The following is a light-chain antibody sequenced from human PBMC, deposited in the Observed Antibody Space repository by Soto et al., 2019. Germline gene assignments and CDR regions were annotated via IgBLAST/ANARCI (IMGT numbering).Light chain of an antibody. CDR3: RSYTGDSTHV. V-gene: IGLV2-14*01. CDR1: SSDVGGYDY. J-gene: IGLJ1*01. CDR2: EVI. Sequence: QSALTQPASVSGSPGQSITISCIGTSSDVGGYDYVSWYQQNPGKAPKLIIYEVINRPSWVSSRFSGSKSGNTASLTISGLQAEDEADYYCRSYTGDSTHVFGSGTKLTVL.